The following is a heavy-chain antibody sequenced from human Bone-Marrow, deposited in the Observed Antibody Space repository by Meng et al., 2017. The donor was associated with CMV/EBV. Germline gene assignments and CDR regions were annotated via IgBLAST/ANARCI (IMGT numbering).Heavy chain of an antibody. CDR1: GFTFSSYG. J-gene: IGHJ6*02. CDR3: ARGSGGGGLRYYYGMDV. Sequence: GGSLRLSCAASGFTFSSYGMHWVRQAPGKGLEWVAFIRYDGSNKYYADSVKGRFTISRDNAKNSLYLQMNSLRAEDTAVYYCARGSGGGGLRYYYGMDVWGQGTTVTFSS. D-gene: IGHD3-16*01. CDR2: IRYDGSNK. V-gene: IGHV3-30*02.